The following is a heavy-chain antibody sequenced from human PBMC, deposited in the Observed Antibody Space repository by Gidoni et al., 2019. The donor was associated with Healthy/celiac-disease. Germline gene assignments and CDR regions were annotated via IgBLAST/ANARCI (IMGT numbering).Heavy chain of an antibody. J-gene: IGHJ6*02. V-gene: IGHV1-69*01. Sequence: VQLVQSGAEVKKPGSSVKVSCKASGGTFSSYAISWVRQAPGQGLEWMGGIIPIFGTENYAEKAQGRGTSTADEDTSKADMELSSLRSEDTAVYYCARDLEWFNGMDVWGQGTTVTGSS. CDR2: IIPIFGTE. CDR3: ARDLEWFNGMDV. CDR1: GGTFSSYA. D-gene: IGHD3-3*01.